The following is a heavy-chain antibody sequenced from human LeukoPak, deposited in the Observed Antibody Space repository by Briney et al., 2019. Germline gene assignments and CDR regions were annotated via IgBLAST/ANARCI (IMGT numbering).Heavy chain of an antibody. CDR3: ARGRYNWNFDY. Sequence: PGGSLRLSCAASGFTFSSYAMSWVRQTPGKGLEWVSVISGSGGSTYYADSVKGRFTISRDNSKNTLYLQMGSLRAEDMAVYYCARGRYNWNFDYWGQGSLVTVSS. V-gene: IGHV3-23*01. J-gene: IGHJ4*02. CDR2: ISGSGGST. D-gene: IGHD1-1*01. CDR1: GFTFSSYA.